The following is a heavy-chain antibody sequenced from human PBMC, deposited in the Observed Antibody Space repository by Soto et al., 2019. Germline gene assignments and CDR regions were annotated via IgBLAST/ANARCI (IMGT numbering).Heavy chain of an antibody. D-gene: IGHD2-2*01. V-gene: IGHV5-10-1*01. J-gene: IGHJ6*02. Sequence: PGESLKISCKGSGYSFTSYWISWVRQMPGKGLEWMGRIDPSDSYTNYSPSFQGHVTISADKSISTAYLQWSSLKASDTAMYYCARLPIVVVTAATPYGMDVWGQGTTVTVSS. CDR3: ARLPIVVVTAATPYGMDV. CDR2: IDPSDSYT. CDR1: GYSFTSYW.